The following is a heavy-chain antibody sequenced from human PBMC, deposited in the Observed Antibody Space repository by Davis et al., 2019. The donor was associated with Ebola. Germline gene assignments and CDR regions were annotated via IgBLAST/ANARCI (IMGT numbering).Heavy chain of an antibody. CDR3: ARDQAYGMDV. Sequence: GESLKISCAASGFTFSSYWMSWVRQAPGKGLEWVANIKQDGSQKDYVDSVKGRFTISRDNAKNSLDLQMNSLRAEDTGVYYCARDQAYGMDVWGQGTTVTVSS. CDR1: GFTFSSYW. CDR2: IKQDGSQK. J-gene: IGHJ6*02. V-gene: IGHV3-7*01.